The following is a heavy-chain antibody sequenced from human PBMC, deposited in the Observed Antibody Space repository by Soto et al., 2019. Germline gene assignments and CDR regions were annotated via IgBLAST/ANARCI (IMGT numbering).Heavy chain of an antibody. CDR3: ARGPPYSSPDY. J-gene: IGHJ4*02. CDR1: GFTFSSYW. Sequence: EVQLVDSGGGLVQPGGSLRLSCAASGFTFSSYWMHWVRQAPGKGLVWVSRINSDGSTTSYADSVKGRFTISRDNAKNSLYLQMNSLSAEDTSVYYCARGPPYSSPDYWGQGTLVTVSS. V-gene: IGHV3-74*01. CDR2: INSDGSTT. D-gene: IGHD6-13*01.